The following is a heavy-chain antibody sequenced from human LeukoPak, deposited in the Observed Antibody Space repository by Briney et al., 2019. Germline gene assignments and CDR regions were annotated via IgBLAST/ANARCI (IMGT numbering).Heavy chain of an antibody. J-gene: IGHJ3*02. V-gene: IGHV3-53*01. CDR2: IYNDGST. Sequence: PGGSLRLSCAASGLTVSSSYMSWVRQAPGKGLEWASIIYNDGSTYYADSMKGRFTISRDNSKKTLYLQVNSLRAEGTAMYYCARNILFAFDIWGQGTMVTVSS. CDR3: ARNILFAFDI. CDR1: GLTVSSSY.